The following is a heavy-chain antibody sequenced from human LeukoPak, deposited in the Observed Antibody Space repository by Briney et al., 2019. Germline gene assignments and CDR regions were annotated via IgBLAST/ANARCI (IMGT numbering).Heavy chain of an antibody. V-gene: IGHV1-24*01. J-gene: IGHJ4*02. D-gene: IGHD2-2*01. CDR2: FDPEDGET. CDR3: ARGYCSSTSCQHRLLDY. CDR1: GYTLTELS. Sequence: GASVKVSCKVSGYTLTELSMHWVRQAPGKGLEWMGGFDPEDGETIYAQKFQGRVSMTEDTSTDTAYMELSSLRSEDTAVYYCARGYCSSTSCQHRLLDYWGQGTLVTVSS.